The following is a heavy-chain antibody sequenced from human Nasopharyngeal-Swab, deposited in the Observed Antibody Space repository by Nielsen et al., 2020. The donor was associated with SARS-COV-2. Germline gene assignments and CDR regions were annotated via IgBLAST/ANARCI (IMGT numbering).Heavy chain of an antibody. J-gene: IGHJ3*02. CDR3: ARHGTTVTRNYAFDI. D-gene: IGHD4-17*01. CDR2: IYYSGST. V-gene: IGHV4-39*01. Sequence: WIRQPPGKGLEWIGSIYYSGSTYYNPSLKSQVTISVDTSKNQFSLKLSSVTAADTAVYYCARHGTTVTRNYAFDIWGQGTMVTVSS.